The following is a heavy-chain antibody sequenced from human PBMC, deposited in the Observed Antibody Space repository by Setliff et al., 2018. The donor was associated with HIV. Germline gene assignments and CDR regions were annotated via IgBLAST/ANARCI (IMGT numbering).Heavy chain of an antibody. CDR1: GDSASNSRYY. D-gene: IGHD3-22*01. CDR2: IHYDERT. CDR3: ASRIYYYDSNNFLREEGFDP. Sequence: SETLSLTCTVSGDSASNSRYYWAWIRQPPGKGLEYIGSIHYDERTYYNPSLKSRVTISLDTSKNQFSLNPTSVTAADTAVYYCASRIYYYDSNNFLREEGFDPWGRGTLVTVSS. V-gene: IGHV4-39*01. J-gene: IGHJ5*02.